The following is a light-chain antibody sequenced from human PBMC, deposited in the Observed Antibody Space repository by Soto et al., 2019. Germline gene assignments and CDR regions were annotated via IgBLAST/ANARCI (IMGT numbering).Light chain of an antibody. CDR1: TGTVTSGHY. V-gene: IGLV7-43*01. CDR3: LLYYGGAVV. J-gene: IGLJ2*01. CDR2: STD. Sequence: QAVVTQEPSLTVSPGGRVTLTCASSTGTVTSGHYPNWLQQKPGQAPRALIYSTDTRHSWTPARFSGSLLVGKPALTLSGVQPDDQTDYSCLLYYGGAVVFGGGTKVTVL.